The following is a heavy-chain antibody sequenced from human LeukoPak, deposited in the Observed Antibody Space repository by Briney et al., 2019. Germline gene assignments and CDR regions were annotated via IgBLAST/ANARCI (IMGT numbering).Heavy chain of an antibody. V-gene: IGHV4-39*01. CDR1: GGSISSSSYY. CDR2: IYYSGST. CDR3: ARQVGIGSGSHRPYFDY. J-gene: IGHJ4*02. D-gene: IGHD3-10*01. Sequence: SETLSLTCTVSGGSISSSSYYWGWIRQPPGKGLEWIGGIYYSGSTYYNPSLKSRVTISVDTSKNQFSLKLSSVTAADTAVYYCARQVGIGSGSHRPYFDYWGQGTLVTVSS.